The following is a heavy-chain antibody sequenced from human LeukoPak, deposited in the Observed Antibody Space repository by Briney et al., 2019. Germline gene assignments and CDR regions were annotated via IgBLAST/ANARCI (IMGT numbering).Heavy chain of an antibody. CDR3: ARASPLGLNWFDP. CDR2: ITHGGST. V-gene: IGHV4-34*01. Sequence: SSTLSLTCAVYGGSFSGYYWSGRRQPPREGLEWGGEITHGGSTNYNPSLKSRVTISVDTSNNTFYLQLRCVNASAPAVYYCARASPLGLNWFDPWGQGTLVTVSS. J-gene: IGHJ5*02. D-gene: IGHD3/OR15-3a*01. CDR1: GGSFSGYY.